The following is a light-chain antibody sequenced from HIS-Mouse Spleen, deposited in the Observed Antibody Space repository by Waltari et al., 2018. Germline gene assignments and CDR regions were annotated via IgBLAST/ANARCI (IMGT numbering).Light chain of an antibody. Sequence: QYALTQPASVSGSPGQSITISCTGTSRYVGGYNYVSWYQQHPGKAPKLMIYDVRNRPSGVSNRFSGSKSGNTASLTISGLQAEDEADYYCSSYTSSSTRVFGGGTKLTVL. CDR1: SRYVGGYNY. CDR3: SSYTSSSTRV. CDR2: DVR. J-gene: IGLJ3*02. V-gene: IGLV2-14*03.